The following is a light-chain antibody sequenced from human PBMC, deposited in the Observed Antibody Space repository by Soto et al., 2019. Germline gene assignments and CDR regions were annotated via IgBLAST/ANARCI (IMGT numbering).Light chain of an antibody. J-gene: IGLJ2*01. CDR1: SSDIGDYDY. CDR3: CSYTDIALDVV. CDR2: DVT. V-gene: IGLV2-14*01. Sequence: QSVPTQPASVSGSPGQSITISCTGTSSDIGDYDYVSWYQHLPGKAPKLLIFDVTHRPSGVSDRFSGSKSGNTASLTISGVRPEDEADYYCCSYTDIALDVVFGGGTKLTVL.